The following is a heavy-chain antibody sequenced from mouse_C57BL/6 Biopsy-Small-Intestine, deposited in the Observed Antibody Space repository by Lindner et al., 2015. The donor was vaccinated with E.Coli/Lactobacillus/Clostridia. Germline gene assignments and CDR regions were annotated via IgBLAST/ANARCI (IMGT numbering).Heavy chain of an antibody. Sequence: QLQESGGGLVQPKGSIETLMCSLWIQLNTYAMNWVRQAPGKGLEWVARIRSKTNNYATYYADSVKGRFTISRDDSESMLYLQTNNLKTEDTAMYYCVRQDHYGSSYWYFDGLGHRDHGHRLL. CDR2: IRSKTNNYAT. J-gene: IGHJ1*03. D-gene: IGHD1-1*01. CDR3: VRQDHYGSSYWYFDG. CDR1: IQLNTYA. V-gene: IGHV10-1*01.